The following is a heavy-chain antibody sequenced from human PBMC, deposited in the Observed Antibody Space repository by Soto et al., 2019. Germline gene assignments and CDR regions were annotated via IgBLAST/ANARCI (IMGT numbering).Heavy chain of an antibody. CDR2: ISYDGSNK. V-gene: IGHV3-30-3*01. Sequence: PGGSLRLSCAASGFIFSSYAMHWVRQAPGKGLEWVAVISYDGSNKYYADSVKGRFTISRDNSKNTLYLQMNSLRAEDTAVYYCARDFSGYCSSTSCEIVYYYYGMDVWGQGTTVTVSS. J-gene: IGHJ6*02. CDR1: GFIFSSYA. CDR3: ARDFSGYCSSTSCEIVYYYYGMDV. D-gene: IGHD2-2*01.